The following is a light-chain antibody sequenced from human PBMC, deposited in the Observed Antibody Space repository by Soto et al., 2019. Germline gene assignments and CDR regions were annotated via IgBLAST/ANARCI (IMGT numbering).Light chain of an antibody. V-gene: IGLV1-51*02. CDR2: ENN. CDR1: SSNTGNNY. J-gene: IGLJ1*01. CDR3: ATWDSSLSAGV. Sequence: QSVLTQPPSVSAAPGQKVTISCSGSSSNTGNNYVSWYQQLPGTAPKLLIYENNKRPSGIPDRFSGSKSGTSATLGITGLQTGDEADYYCATWDSSLSAGVFGTGTKVTAL.